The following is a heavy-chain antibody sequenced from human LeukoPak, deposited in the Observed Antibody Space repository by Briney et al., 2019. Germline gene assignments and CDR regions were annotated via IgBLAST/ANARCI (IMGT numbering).Heavy chain of an antibody. Sequence: YPGGSLRLSCAASGFTFSSYAMNWVRQAPGKGLEWVSYISSSGSTIYYADSVKGRFTISRDNAKNSLYLQMNSLRAEDTAVYYCATREAIAAANDAFDIWGQGTMVTVSS. CDR3: ATREAIAAANDAFDI. CDR2: ISSSGSTI. J-gene: IGHJ3*02. D-gene: IGHD6-13*01. V-gene: IGHV3-48*03. CDR1: GFTFSSYA.